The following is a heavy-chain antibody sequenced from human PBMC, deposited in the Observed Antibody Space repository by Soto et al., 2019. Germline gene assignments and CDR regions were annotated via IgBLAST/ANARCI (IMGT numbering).Heavy chain of an antibody. CDR1: GFTFSNYV. V-gene: IGHV3-15*01. CDR3: ATVYCATTSCYAPFDD. Sequence: GGSLRLSCAASGFTFSNYVMSWVRQAPGKGLEWIGRIKTNSDGGTVDYASPVKGRFTISRDDSKSMLYLDLNSLKTEDTGVYFCATVYCATTSCYAPFDDWGKGTLVTVSS. CDR2: IKTNSDGGTV. J-gene: IGHJ4*02. D-gene: IGHD2-2*01.